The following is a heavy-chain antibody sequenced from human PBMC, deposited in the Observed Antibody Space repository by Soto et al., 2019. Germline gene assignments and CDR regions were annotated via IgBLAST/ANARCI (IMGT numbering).Heavy chain of an antibody. V-gene: IGHV3-9*01. J-gene: IGHJ4*02. CDR3: ATLTEDMG. D-gene: IGHD2-15*01. CDR2: ISWNSGSI. Sequence: EVQLVESGGGLVQPGRSLRLSCAASGFTFDDYAMHWVRQAPGKGLEWVSGISWNSGSIGYADSVKGRFTISRDHAKNSLYLQMNSLRAEDTALYYCATLTEDMGWGQGTLVTVSS. CDR1: GFTFDDYA.